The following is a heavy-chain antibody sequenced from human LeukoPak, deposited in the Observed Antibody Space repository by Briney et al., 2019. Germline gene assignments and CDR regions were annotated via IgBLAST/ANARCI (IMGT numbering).Heavy chain of an antibody. CDR1: GFTFSSYW. V-gene: IGHV3-7*01. CDR2: IKQDGSEK. D-gene: IGHD5-12*01. J-gene: IGHJ4*02. CDR3: ASGYDSDYFDY. Sequence: GGSLRLSCAASGFTFSSYWMSWVRQAPGKGLEWVANIKQDGSEKYYVDSVKGRFTISRDNAKNSLYLQMNSLRAEDTAVYYCASGYDSDYFDYWGQGTLVTVSS.